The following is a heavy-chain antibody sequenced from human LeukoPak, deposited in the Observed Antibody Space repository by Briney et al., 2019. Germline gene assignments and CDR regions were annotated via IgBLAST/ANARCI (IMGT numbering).Heavy chain of an antibody. V-gene: IGHV4-39*01. CDR1: GGSISSSSYY. CDR2: IYYSGST. J-gene: IGHJ6*03. D-gene: IGHD2-21*02. CDR3: AVLPPYVTLYYYYMDV. Sequence: SETLSLTCTVSGGSISSSSYYWGWIRQPPGKGLEWIGSIYYSGSTYYNPSLKSRVTISVDTSKNQFSLKLSSVTAADTAVYYCAVLPPYVTLYYYYMDVWGKGTTVTVSS.